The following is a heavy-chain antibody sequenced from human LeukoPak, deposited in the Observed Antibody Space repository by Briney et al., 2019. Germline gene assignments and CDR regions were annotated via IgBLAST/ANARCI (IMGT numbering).Heavy chain of an antibody. D-gene: IGHD3-3*01. J-gene: IGHJ6*02. Sequence: GGSLRLSCAASGFPFSNYGMHWVRQAPGKGLEWVAVIWYDGSNKYYADSVKGRFTMTRDNSKNTVHLQMNSLRAEDTAVYYCAKTILLDAYGMDVWGQGTTVTVSS. V-gene: IGHV3-33*06. CDR1: GFPFSNYG. CDR3: AKTILLDAYGMDV. CDR2: IWYDGSNK.